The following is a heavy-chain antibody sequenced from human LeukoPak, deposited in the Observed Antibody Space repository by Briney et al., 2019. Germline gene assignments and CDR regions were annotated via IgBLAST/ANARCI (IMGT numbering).Heavy chain of an antibody. CDR2: MNPNSGNT. D-gene: IGHD2-15*01. CDR1: GYTFTSYD. CDR3: ARRPFRGLWGRVVAATRPYVWFDP. V-gene: IGHV1-8*01. J-gene: IGHJ5*02. Sequence: ASVKVSRKASGYTFTSYDINWVRQATGQGLEWMGWMNPNSGNTGYAQKFQGRVTMTRNTSISTAYMELSSLRSEDTAVYYCARRPFRGLWGRVVAATRPYVWFDPWGQGTLVTVSS.